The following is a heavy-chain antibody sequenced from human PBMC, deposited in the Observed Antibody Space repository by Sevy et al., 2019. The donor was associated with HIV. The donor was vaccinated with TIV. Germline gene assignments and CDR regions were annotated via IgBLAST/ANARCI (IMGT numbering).Heavy chain of an antibody. CDR1: GFTFSSYA. CDR2: ISGSGGST. CDR3: AKGLTNYDILTGPSSWVDAFDI. Sequence: GGSLRLSCAASGFTFSSYAMSWVRQAPGKGLEWVSAISGSGGSTYYADSVKGRFTISRDNSKNTLYLQMNSLRAEDTAVYYCAKGLTNYDILTGPSSWVDAFDIWGQGTMVTVSS. D-gene: IGHD3-9*01. V-gene: IGHV3-23*01. J-gene: IGHJ3*02.